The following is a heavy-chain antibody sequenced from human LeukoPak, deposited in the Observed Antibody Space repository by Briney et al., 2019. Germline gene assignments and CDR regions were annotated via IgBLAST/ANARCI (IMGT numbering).Heavy chain of an antibody. Sequence: GASVKVSCKASGYPFTSYYLHWVRQAAGQGHDWMGIINPSGGSTTYAQKFQGRVTMTRDTSISTAYMELSRLRSDDTAVYYCARVEDSSGWYGGGFDYWGQGTPVTVSS. CDR2: INPSGGST. CDR3: ARVEDSSGWYGGGFDY. D-gene: IGHD6-19*01. V-gene: IGHV1-46*01. CDR1: GYPFTSYY. J-gene: IGHJ4*02.